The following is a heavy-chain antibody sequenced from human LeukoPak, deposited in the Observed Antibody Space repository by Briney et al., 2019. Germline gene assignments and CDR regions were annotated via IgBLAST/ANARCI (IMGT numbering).Heavy chain of an antibody. J-gene: IGHJ3*02. D-gene: IGHD6-19*01. CDR1: GFTFDDYA. CDR2: ISWNSGSI. V-gene: IGHV3-9*01. Sequence: PGGSLRLSCAASGFTFDDYAMHWVRQAPGKGLEWVSGISWNSGSIGYADSVKGRFTISRDNAKNSLYPQMNSLRAEDTALYYRAKGSQWLIDAFDIWGQGTMVTVSS. CDR3: AKGSQWLIDAFDI.